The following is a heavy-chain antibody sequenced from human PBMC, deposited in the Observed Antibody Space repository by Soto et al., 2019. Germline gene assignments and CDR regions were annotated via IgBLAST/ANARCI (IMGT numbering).Heavy chain of an antibody. D-gene: IGHD2-2*01. CDR1: GGTFSSYA. V-gene: IGHV1-69*01. CDR3: ARVNGDIVVVPAANYYYYGMDV. J-gene: IGHJ6*02. CDR2: IIPIFGTA. Sequence: VKVSCKASGGTFSSYAISWVRQAPGQGLEWMGGIIPIFGTANYAQKFQGRVTITADESTSTAYMELSSLRSEDTAVYYCARVNGDIVVVPAANYYYYGMDVWGQGTTVTVSS.